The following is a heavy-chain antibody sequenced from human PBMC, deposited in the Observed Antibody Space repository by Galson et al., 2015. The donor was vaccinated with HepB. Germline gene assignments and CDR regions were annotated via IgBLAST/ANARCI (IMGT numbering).Heavy chain of an antibody. CDR1: GGTLSTNV. CDR2: VIPKFGTP. Sequence: SVKVSCKASGGTLSTNVISWVRQAPGQGLEWMGGVIPKFGTPNYAQRFQGRVTFTADEVTNTAYMELSSLKSDDTAVYYCESDRTSDWGKFDYWGQGTLVTVSS. CDR3: ESDRTSDWGKFDY. D-gene: IGHD3-16*01. V-gene: IGHV1-69*13. J-gene: IGHJ4*02.